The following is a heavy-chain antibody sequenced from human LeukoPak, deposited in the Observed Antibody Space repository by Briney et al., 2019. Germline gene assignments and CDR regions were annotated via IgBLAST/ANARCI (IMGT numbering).Heavy chain of an antibody. J-gene: IGHJ4*02. Sequence: PSETLSLTCTVSGGSISSYYWTWIRQPPGKGLEWIGYIYYSGSTNYNPSLKSRVTISVDTSKNQFSLKLTSVTAEDTAVYYCARGPGDYYDSSGSYWGQGTLVTVSS. CDR3: ARGPGDYYDSSGSY. CDR2: IYYSGST. CDR1: GGSISSYY. V-gene: IGHV4-59*01. D-gene: IGHD3-22*01.